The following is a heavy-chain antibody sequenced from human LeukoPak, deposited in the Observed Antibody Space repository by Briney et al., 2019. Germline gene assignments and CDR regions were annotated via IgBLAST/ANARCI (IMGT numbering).Heavy chain of an antibody. CDR3: ARLTDYGGTPSFDY. CDR2: IYYSGST. CDR1: GGSISSYC. D-gene: IGHD4-23*01. Sequence: SETLSLTCTVSGGSISSYCWSWIRQPPGKGLEWIGYIYYSGSTNYNPSLKSRVTISVDTSKNQFSLKLSSVTAADTAVYYCARLTDYGGTPSFDYWGQGTLVTVSS. V-gene: IGHV4-59*01. J-gene: IGHJ4*02.